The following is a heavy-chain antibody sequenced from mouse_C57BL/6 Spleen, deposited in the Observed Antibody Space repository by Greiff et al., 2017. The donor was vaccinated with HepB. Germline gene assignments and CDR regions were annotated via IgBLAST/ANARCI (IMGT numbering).Heavy chain of an antibody. J-gene: IGHJ3*01. CDR1: GFTFSDYG. CDR2: ISSGSSTI. CDR3: ARDIFAY. Sequence: EVKLMESGGGLVKPGGSLKLSCAASGFTFSDYGMHWVRQAPEKGLEWVAYISSGSSTIYYADTVKGRFTISRDNAKNTLFLQMTSLRSEDTAMYYCARDIFAYWGQGTLVTVSA. V-gene: IGHV5-17*01.